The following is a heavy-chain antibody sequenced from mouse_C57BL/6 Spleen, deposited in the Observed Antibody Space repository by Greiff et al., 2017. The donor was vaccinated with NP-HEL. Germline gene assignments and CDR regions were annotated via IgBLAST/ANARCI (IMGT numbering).Heavy chain of an antibody. CDR1: GYTFTDYE. J-gene: IGHJ2*01. D-gene: IGHD4-1*02. V-gene: IGHV1-15*01. Sequence: QVQLQQSGAELVRPGASVTLSCKASGYTFTDYEMHWVKQTPVHGLEWIGAIDPETGGTAYNQKFKGKAILTADKSSSTAYMVLRSLTSEDSAVYYCTRGSNWAYYVDYWGQGTTLTVSS. CDR3: TRGSNWAYYVDY. CDR2: IDPETGGT.